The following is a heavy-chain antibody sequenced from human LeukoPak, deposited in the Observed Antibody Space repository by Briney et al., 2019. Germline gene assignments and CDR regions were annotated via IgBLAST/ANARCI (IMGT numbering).Heavy chain of an antibody. D-gene: IGHD5-12*01. CDR1: GGSFSGYY. J-gene: IGHJ4*02. Sequence: SETLSLTCAVYGGSFSGYYWSWIRQPPGKGLEWIGEINHSGSTNYNPSLKSRVTISVDTSKNQFSLKLSSVTAADTAVYYCARVRLYSGCFYFDYWGQGTLVTVSS. CDR2: INHSGST. V-gene: IGHV4-34*01. CDR3: ARVRLYSGCFYFDY.